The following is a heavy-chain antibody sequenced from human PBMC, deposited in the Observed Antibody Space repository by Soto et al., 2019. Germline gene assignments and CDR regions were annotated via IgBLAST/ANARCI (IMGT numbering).Heavy chain of an antibody. CDR2: IYHSGST. Sequence: XSLTFSVYGGSISSSNWWIWVLQPPGKGLEWIGEIYHSGSTNYNPSLKSRVTISVDKSKNQFSLKLSSVTAADTAVYYCARGLLRGYCSGGSCYLAYWGHGTLVTV. V-gene: IGHV4-4*02. D-gene: IGHD2-15*01. CDR3: ARGLLRGYCSGGSCYLAY. J-gene: IGHJ4*01. CDR1: GGSISSSNW.